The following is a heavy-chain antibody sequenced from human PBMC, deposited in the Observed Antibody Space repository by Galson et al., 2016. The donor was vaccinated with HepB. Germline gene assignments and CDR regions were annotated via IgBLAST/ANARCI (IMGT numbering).Heavy chain of an antibody. V-gene: IGHV4-31*03. D-gene: IGHD2-15*01. Sequence: TLSLTCTVAGGSISSGGYYWSWIRQHPGKGLEWIGYIDNSGNTYYNPSLKRRVTISVDTSKNQFSLKMTSVTAADTAVYYCARPAGGGRPFYFDYWGQGTLVTVSS. CDR3: ARPAGGGRPFYFDY. CDR2: IDNSGNT. J-gene: IGHJ4*02. CDR1: GGSISSGGYY.